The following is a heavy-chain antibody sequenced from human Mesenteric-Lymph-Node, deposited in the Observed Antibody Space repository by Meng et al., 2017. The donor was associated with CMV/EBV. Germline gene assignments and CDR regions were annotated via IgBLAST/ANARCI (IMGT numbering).Heavy chain of an antibody. V-gene: IGHV3-21*01. J-gene: IGHJ4*02. D-gene: IGHD2-2*02. CDR3: TKDLDTYRYTPRRPFDY. Sequence: GESLKISCVASGFSFSIYTMHWVRQAPGKGLEWVASIRCSGAETYYAESVKGRFTISRDNSKNTLYLQMNSLRAEDTAVYYCTKDLDTYRYTPRRPFDYWGQGTLVTVSS. CDR2: IRCSGAET. CDR1: GFSFSIYT.